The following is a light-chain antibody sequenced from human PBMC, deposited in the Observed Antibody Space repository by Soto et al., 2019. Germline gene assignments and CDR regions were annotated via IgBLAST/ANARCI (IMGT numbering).Light chain of an antibody. J-gene: IGLJ1*01. CDR1: SSDVGSYNL. CDR3: CSYAGSSTSYV. V-gene: IGLV2-23*01. CDR2: EGS. Sequence: QSVVAQPASVSGSPGQSITISCTGTSSDVGSYNLVSWYQQHPGKAPKLMIYEGSKRPSGVSNRFSGSKSGNTASLTISGLQAEDEADYYCCSYAGSSTSYVFGTGTKV.